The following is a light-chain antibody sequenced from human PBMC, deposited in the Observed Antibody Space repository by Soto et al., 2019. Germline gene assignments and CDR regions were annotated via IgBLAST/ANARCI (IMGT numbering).Light chain of an antibody. CDR1: SSDVGSYNL. Sequence: LTQPASVSGSPGQSITISCTGTSSDVGSYNLVSWYQQHPGKAPKLMIYEGSKRPSGVSNRFSGSKSGNTASLTISGLQAEDEADYYCCSYAGSSTFVVVFGGGNKLTVL. CDR3: CSYAGSSTFVVV. J-gene: IGLJ2*01. CDR2: EGS. V-gene: IGLV2-23*03.